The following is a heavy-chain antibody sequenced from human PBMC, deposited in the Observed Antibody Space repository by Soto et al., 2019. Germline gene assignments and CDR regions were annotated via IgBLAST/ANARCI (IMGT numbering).Heavy chain of an antibody. D-gene: IGHD3-16*01. CDR1: GYSFTSYW. Sequence: PGESLKISCKGSGYSFTSYWISWVRQMPGKGLEWMGRIDPSDSYTNYSPSFQGHVTISADKSISTAYLQWSSLKASDTAMYYCASRIMITFGGPRGGMDVWGQGTTVTVSS. CDR2: IDPSDSYT. J-gene: IGHJ6*02. CDR3: ASRIMITFGGPRGGMDV. V-gene: IGHV5-10-1*01.